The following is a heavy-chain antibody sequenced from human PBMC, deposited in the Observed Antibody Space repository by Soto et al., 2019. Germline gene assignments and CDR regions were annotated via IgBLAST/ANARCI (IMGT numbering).Heavy chain of an antibody. J-gene: IGHJ4*02. CDR2: IKYDGSSK. V-gene: IGHV3-30*02. D-gene: IGHD2-8*01. Sequence: PGGSLRLSCAAPGFSFRNYGMHWVRQATGKGLDWVAIIKYDGSSKYHADSVKGRFTISRDNSKNTLHLQMNSLRAEDTAVYYCSKDRRGGRAVLDSWGQGTPVTVSS. CDR3: SKDRRGGRAVLDS. CDR1: GFSFRNYG.